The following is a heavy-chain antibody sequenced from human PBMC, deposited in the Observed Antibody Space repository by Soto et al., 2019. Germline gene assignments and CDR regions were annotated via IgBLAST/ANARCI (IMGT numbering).Heavy chain of an antibody. CDR2: ISGSGGGT. V-gene: IGHV3-23*01. CDR3: AKPIDDSGSHGLFDY. Sequence: EVQLLESGGGLVQPGGSLRLSCVASGFTFSSYIMSWVRQAPGKGLEWVSGISGSGGGTYYADSVKGRFTISRDNSKNTLDLQMHSLRAEDTAVYYCAKPIDDSGSHGLFDYWGQGTLVTVSS. D-gene: IGHD1-26*01. J-gene: IGHJ4*02. CDR1: GFTFSSYI.